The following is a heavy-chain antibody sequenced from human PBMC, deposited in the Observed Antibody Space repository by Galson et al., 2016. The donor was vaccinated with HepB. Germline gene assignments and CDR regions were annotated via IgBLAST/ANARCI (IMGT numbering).Heavy chain of an antibody. CDR3: ARVPPVDRYNSGWHYFDH. D-gene: IGHD6-19*01. J-gene: IGHJ4*02. CDR2: IKQDGSER. CDR1: GFNFRSHW. Sequence: SLRLSCAASGFNFRSHWMTWVRQAPGKGLEWVANIKQDGSERNYMDSVKGRFTISRDNAKTSLYLQMNSLRVEDTAVYYCARVPPVDRYNSGWHYFDHWGQGTLVIVSS. V-gene: IGHV3-7*01.